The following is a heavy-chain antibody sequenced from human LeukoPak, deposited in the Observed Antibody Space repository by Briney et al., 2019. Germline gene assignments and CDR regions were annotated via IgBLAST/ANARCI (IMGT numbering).Heavy chain of an antibody. V-gene: IGHV1-2*02. D-gene: IGHD3-10*01. CDR1: GYTFTGYY. Sequence: ASVKVSCKASGYTFTGYYMHWVRQAPGQGLEWMGWINPNSGGTNYAQKFQGRVTMTRDTSISTAYMELSRLRSDGSAVYYCARDQAHYYGSGSYYPLGYWGQGTLVTVSS. CDR3: ARDQAHYYGSGSYYPLGY. J-gene: IGHJ4*02. CDR2: INPNSGGT.